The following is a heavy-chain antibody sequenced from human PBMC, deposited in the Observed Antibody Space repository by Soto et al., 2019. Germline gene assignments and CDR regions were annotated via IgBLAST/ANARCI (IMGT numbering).Heavy chain of an antibody. CDR3: ARVLGGGSYSQYYYGMDV. D-gene: IGHD1-26*01. CDR1: GGSISSSDW. V-gene: IGHV4-4*02. CDR2: IYHSGST. J-gene: IGHJ6*02. Sequence: SETLSLTCAVSGGSISSSDWWSWVRQPPGKGLEWIGEIYHSGSTNYNPSLKSRVTISVDKSKNQFSLKLSSVTAADTAVYYCARVLGGGSYSQYYYGMDVWGQGTTVTVSS.